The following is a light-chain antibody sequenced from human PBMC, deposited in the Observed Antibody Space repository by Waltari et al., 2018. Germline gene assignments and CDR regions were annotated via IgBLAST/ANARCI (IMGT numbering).Light chain of an antibody. CDR3: QSYDSNNHVV. V-gene: IGLV6-57*04. Sequence: NFMLTQPHSVSESPGKTVTISCTRNSGSIGSNYVQWYQQRPGSAPISVIYGNNQRPSWVPERFSGSIDSSSKSASLTSSGLKTEDEGDYFCQSYDSNNHVVFGGGTHLTVL. CDR2: GNN. J-gene: IGLJ7*01. CDR1: SGSIGSNY.